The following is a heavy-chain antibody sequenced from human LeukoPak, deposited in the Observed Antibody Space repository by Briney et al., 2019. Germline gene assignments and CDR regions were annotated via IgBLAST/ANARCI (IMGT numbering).Heavy chain of an antibody. CDR3: ARGPYSSNWYVDY. CDR2: ISSSASYI. D-gene: IGHD6-13*01. Sequence: GGSLRLSCAASGFTFSSYSMSWVRQAPGKGLEWVSSISSSASYIYYADSLKGRFTISRDNAKNSLYLQMNSLRAEDTAVYYCARGPYSSNWYVDYWGQGTLVTVAS. CDR1: GFTFSSYS. J-gene: IGHJ4*02. V-gene: IGHV3-21*01.